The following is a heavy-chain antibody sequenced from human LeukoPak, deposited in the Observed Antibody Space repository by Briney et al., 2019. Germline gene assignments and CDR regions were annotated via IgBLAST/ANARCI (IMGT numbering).Heavy chain of an antibody. Sequence: ASVKVSCKASGYTFISFAISWVRQAPGQGLEWVGWISTFNGYTNSAPKLQGRVTMTTDTSTNTAYMEPRNLRSDDTAVYYCARLRSIGASGHDASDTWGQGTMVTVSS. CDR2: ISTFNGYT. V-gene: IGHV1-18*01. CDR1: GYTFISFA. J-gene: IGHJ3*02. D-gene: IGHD6-13*01. CDR3: ARLRSIGASGHDASDT.